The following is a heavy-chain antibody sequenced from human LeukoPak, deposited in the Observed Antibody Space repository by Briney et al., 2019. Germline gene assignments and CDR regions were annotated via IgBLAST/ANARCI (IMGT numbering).Heavy chain of an antibody. V-gene: IGHV3-53*01. CDR3: VRKNRDFNAAFDI. Sequence: GGSLRLSCAASGFTVSNNYISWVRQAPGKGLEWVSITYSDSSTNYADSVKGRFTISRDTSQNTLSLQMNSLRAEDTAVYYCVRKNRDFNAAFDIWGQGKVVTVSS. CDR1: GFTVSNNY. CDR2: TYSDSST. D-gene: IGHD2-21*02. J-gene: IGHJ3*02.